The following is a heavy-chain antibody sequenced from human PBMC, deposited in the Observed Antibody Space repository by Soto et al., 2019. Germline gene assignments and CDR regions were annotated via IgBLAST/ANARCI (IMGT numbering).Heavy chain of an antibody. V-gene: IGHV4-30-4*01. D-gene: IGHD4-17*01. J-gene: IGHJ4*02. Sequence: ASETLSLTCTVSGGSISSGDYYWSWIRQPPGKGLEWIGYIYYSGSTYYNPSLKSRVTISVDTSKNQFSLKLSSVTAADTAVYYCARGVYGEQFDYWGQGTLVTVSS. CDR1: GGSISSGDYY. CDR3: ARGVYGEQFDY. CDR2: IYYSGST.